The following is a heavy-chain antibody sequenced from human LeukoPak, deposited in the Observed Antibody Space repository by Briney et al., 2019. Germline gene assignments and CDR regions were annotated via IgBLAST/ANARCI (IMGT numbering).Heavy chain of an antibody. CDR1: GFTFSSYA. CDR3: AKDKELVVIPCYFDY. CDR2: MSVRGDST. V-gene: IGHV3-23*01. J-gene: IGHJ4*01. D-gene: IGHD3-22*01. Sequence: GGGLRLSRAASGFTFSSYAMSWVRQAPGKGLEWVSAMSVRGDSTSYADSVKGRFTISRDNSKNTLYRQMNSLRAEDTAVYYCAKDKELVVIPCYFDYWGHGTLVTASS.